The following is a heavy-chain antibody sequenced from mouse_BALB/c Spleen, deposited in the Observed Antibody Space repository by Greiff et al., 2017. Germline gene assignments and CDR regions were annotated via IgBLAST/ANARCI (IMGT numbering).Heavy chain of an antibody. D-gene: IGHD4-1*01. CDR3: ARSRTGTNYAMDY. V-gene: IGHV5-17*02. CDR2: ISSGSSTI. CDR1: GFTFSSFG. J-gene: IGHJ4*01. Sequence: EVHLVESGGGLVQPGGSRKLSCAASGFTFSSFGMHWVRQAPEKGLEWVAYISSGSSTIYYADTVKGRFTISRDNPKNTLFLQMTSLRSEDTAMYYCARSRTGTNYAMDYWGQGTSVTVSS.